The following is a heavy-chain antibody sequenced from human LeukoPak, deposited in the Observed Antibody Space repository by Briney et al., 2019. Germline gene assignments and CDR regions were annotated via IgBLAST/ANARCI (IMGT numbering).Heavy chain of an antibody. D-gene: IGHD2-21*02. CDR3: AKDGTTNDCGGDCSNDAFDI. Sequence: GGSLRLSCAASGFIFNNYGMHWVRQAPGKGLEWVAFIRYDGSNKYYADSVKGRFTISRDNSKNTLYLQMNSLRAEDTAVYYCAKDGTTNDCGGDCSNDAFDIWGQGTMVTVSS. V-gene: IGHV3-30*02. CDR2: IRYDGSNK. J-gene: IGHJ3*02. CDR1: GFIFNNYG.